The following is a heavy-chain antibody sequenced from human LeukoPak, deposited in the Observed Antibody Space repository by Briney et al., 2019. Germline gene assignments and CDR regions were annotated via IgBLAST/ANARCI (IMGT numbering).Heavy chain of an antibody. CDR1: GFTFSSYA. D-gene: IGHD6-13*01. J-gene: IGHJ4*02. CDR2: ISGSGGST. V-gene: IGHV3-23*01. Sequence: PGGSLRLSCAASGFTFSSYAMSWVRQAPGKGLEWVSAISGSGGSTYYADSVKGRFTISRDNSKNTLYLQMNSLRAEDTAVYYCAKDDFQSGVYSSSWAAPHFDYWGQGTLVTVSS. CDR3: AKDDFQSGVYSSSWAAPHFDY.